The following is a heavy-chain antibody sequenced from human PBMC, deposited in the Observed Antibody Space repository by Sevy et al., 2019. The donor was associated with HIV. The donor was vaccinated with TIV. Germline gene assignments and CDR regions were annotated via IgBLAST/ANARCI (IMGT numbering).Heavy chain of an antibody. CDR1: GVSVTSDTYY. CDR3: AREPYFFDKSGYFWDY. Sequence: TLSLTCAVSGVSVTSDTYYWSWIRQPPGKGLEWIGYVYHTGSTNYSPSFKSRVTISIDTSKNQFSLRLFSVAAADTAMYYCAREPYFFDKSGYFWDYWGQGILVTVSS. D-gene: IGHD3-22*01. J-gene: IGHJ4*02. CDR2: VYHTGST. V-gene: IGHV4-61*01.